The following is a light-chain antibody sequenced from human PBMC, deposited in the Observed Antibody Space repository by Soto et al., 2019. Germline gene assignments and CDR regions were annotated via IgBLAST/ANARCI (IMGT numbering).Light chain of an antibody. CDR1: ESISSW. CDR3: QDYRPYSWT. Sequence: DIQMTQSPSTLSASVGDTVTITCRASESISSWLAWYQEKPGKAPNLLIYDASSLESGVPSRFSGSGSGTEFTLTISSLQPDDFATYYCQDYRPYSWTFGQGTKVEIK. V-gene: IGKV1-5*01. CDR2: DAS. J-gene: IGKJ1*01.